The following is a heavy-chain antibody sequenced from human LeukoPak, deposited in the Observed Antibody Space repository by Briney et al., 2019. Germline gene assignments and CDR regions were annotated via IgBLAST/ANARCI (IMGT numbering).Heavy chain of an antibody. Sequence: GGSLRLSCAASGFTFSNYWMSWVRQAPGKGLEWVANIKQDRSEKYYVDSVKGRFTISRDNAKNSLYLQMNSLRAEDTAVYYCARDRGDDFWSGYYYMDVWGKGTTVTVSS. J-gene: IGHJ6*03. CDR1: GFTFSNYW. CDR3: ARDRGDDFWSGYYYMDV. V-gene: IGHV3-7*01. CDR2: IKQDRSEK. D-gene: IGHD3-3*01.